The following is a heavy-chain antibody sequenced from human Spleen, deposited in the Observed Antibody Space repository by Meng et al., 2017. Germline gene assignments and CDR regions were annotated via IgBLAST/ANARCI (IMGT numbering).Heavy chain of an antibody. Sequence: ASVKVSCKASGYTFTGYYMHWVRQAPGQGLEWMGWINTNTGNPTYAQGFTGRFVFSLDTSVSTAYLQISSLKAEDTAVYYCARGGVTTTKLFDYWGQGTLVTVSS. J-gene: IGHJ4*02. CDR1: GYTFTGYY. V-gene: IGHV7-4-1*02. CDR2: INTNTGNP. D-gene: IGHD4-17*01. CDR3: ARGGVTTTKLFDY.